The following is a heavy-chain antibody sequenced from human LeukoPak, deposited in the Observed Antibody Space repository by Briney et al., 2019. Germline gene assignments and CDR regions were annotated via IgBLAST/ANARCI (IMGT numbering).Heavy chain of an antibody. V-gene: IGHV3-74*01. Sequence: GGSLSLSCAASGFTFSSYWMHWVRQAPGKGLMWVSRINGDGSSTSYADSVKGRFTISRDNAKNTLYLQMNSLRADDTAVYYCARRYCSSTSCVDWFDSWGQRTLVTFSS. CDR3: ARRYCSSTSCVDWFDS. J-gene: IGHJ5*01. D-gene: IGHD2-2*01. CDR2: INGDGSST. CDR1: GFTFSSYW.